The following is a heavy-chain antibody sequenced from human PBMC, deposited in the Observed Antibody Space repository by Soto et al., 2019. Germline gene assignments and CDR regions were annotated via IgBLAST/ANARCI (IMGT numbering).Heavy chain of an antibody. D-gene: IGHD3-10*01. V-gene: IGHV1-69*02. CDR3: ARGGEITMVRGPDFDY. CDR2: IIPFLAIA. CDR1: GGTFSSYT. Sequence: QVQLVQSGAEVKKPGSSVKVSCKASGGTFSSYTISWVRQAPGQGLEWMGRIIPFLAIADYAQKFQGRVTMTXXKXTXXAYMELSSLRSEDTAVYYCARGGEITMVRGPDFDYWGQGTLVTVSS. J-gene: IGHJ4*02.